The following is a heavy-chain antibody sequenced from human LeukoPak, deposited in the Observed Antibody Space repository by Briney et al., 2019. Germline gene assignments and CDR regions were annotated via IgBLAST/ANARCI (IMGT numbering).Heavy chain of an antibody. CDR1: GGSISSYY. Sequence: SGTLSLTCTVSGGSISSYYWSWIRQPPGKGLEWIGYIYYSGSTNYNPSLKSRVTISVDTSKNQFSLKLSSVTAADTAVYYCARGAVLRFLEWFTPAEYYYYGMDVWGQGTTVTVSS. J-gene: IGHJ6*02. V-gene: IGHV4-59*01. CDR2: IYYSGST. CDR3: ARGAVLRFLEWFTPAEYYYYGMDV. D-gene: IGHD3-3*01.